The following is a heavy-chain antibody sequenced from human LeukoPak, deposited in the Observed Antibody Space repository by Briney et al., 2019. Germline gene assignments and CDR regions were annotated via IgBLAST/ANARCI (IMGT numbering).Heavy chain of an antibody. CDR2: ISGSGDNT. CDR1: GVTFSSHG. J-gene: IGHJ4*02. V-gene: IGHV3-23*01. D-gene: IGHD3-10*01. Sequence: RRSLRLSCAASGVTFSSHGMSWVRQAPGKGLEWVSTISGSGDNTYYADSVKGRFTISRDNSKNTLYLQMNSLRAEHTAVYYCARVTYGSGTYGAFDYWGQGTLVSVSS. CDR3: ARVTYGSGTYGAFDY.